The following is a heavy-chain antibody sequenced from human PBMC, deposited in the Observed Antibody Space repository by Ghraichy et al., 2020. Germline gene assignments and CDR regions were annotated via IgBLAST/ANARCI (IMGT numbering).Heavy chain of an antibody. CDR2: IYYSGST. V-gene: IGHV4-31*03. Sequence: TLSLTCTVSGGSISSGGYYWSWIRQHPGKGLEWIGYIYYSGSTYYNPSLKSRVTISVDTSKNQFSLKLSSVTAADTAVYYCARGEGADTAMVRVFRYFDYWGQGTLVTVSS. CDR1: GGSISSGGYY. D-gene: IGHD5-18*01. CDR3: ARGEGADTAMVRVFRYFDY. J-gene: IGHJ4*02.